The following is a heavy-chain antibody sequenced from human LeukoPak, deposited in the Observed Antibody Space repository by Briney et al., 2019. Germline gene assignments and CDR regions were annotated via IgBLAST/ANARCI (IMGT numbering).Heavy chain of an antibody. D-gene: IGHD1-26*01. Sequence: SETLSLTCTVSGGSVSSTSFYWVWIRQPPGKGLDWLGTIYFTGTTYYNPSLNSRVTISVDTSNNRFSLKVSSVTAADTAVYYCARLIVGDYFDSWGQGTLVTVSS. J-gene: IGHJ4*02. CDR3: ARLIVGDYFDS. CDR2: IYFTGTT. CDR1: GGSVSSTSFY. V-gene: IGHV4-39*01.